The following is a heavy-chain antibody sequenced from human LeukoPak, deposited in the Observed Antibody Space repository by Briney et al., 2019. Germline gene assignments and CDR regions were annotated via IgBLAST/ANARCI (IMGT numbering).Heavy chain of an antibody. J-gene: IGHJ5*02. D-gene: IGHD3-10*01. CDR2: IISIFDTA. CDR3: ARESGEYGSGNWFDP. CDR1: GYTFSGYA. V-gene: IGHV1-69*06. Sequence: SVKVSCKASGYTFSGYAISWVRQAPGQGLEWMGEIISIFDTATYAQKFQGRVTITADTSTSTAYMELRSLRSDDTAVYYCARESGEYGSGNWFDPWGQGTLVTVSS.